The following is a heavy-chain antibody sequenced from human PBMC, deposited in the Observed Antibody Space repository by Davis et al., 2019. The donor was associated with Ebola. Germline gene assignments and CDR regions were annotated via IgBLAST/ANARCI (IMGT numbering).Heavy chain of an antibody. CDR1: GGSISSYY. V-gene: IGHV4-59*12. CDR3: CSGITGKSRKGSWGRYYYGMDV. D-gene: IGHD1-20*01. Sequence: PSETLSLTCTVSGGSISSYYWSWIRQPPGKGLEWIGYIYYSGSTNYNPSLKSRVTISVDTSKNQFSLKLSSVTAADTAVYYCCSGITGKSRKGSWGRYYYGMDVWGQGTTVTVSS. CDR2: IYYSGST. J-gene: IGHJ6*02.